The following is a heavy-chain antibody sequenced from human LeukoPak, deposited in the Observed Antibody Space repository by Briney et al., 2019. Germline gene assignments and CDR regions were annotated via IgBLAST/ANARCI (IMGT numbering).Heavy chain of an antibody. CDR1: GFTLSSYA. CDR2: ISYDGSNK. Sequence: PGRSQRLSCAASGFTLSSYAMHWVRQAPGKGLEWVAVISYDGSNKYYADSVKGRFTIASDNSKNTLYLQMNSLRAEDTAVYYCAREVGDTMVRGVPRYGMDVWGQGTTVTVSS. J-gene: IGHJ6*02. V-gene: IGHV3-30-3*01. D-gene: IGHD3-10*01. CDR3: AREVGDTMVRGVPRYGMDV.